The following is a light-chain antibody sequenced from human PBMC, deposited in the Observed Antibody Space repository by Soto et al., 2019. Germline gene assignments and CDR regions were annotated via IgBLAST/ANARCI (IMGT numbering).Light chain of an antibody. CDR3: QQYCRSPFT. V-gene: IGKV3-20*01. J-gene: IGKJ3*01. Sequence: EIVLTQSPGTLSLSPGERATLSCRASQSVSSNNLAWYQQRPGQAPRVVIYGASTRATGIPERFSGSGSGTDFTRTISRLEPEDFAVYYWQQYCRSPFTFGPGTKVDIK. CDR2: GAS. CDR1: QSVSSNN.